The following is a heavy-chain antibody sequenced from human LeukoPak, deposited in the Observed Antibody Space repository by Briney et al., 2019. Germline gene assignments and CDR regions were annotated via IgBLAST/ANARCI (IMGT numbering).Heavy chain of an antibody. CDR3: ARHVPGAAGILRWFDP. CDR1: GGSISSSSYY. CDR2: IYYSGST. J-gene: IGHJ5*02. D-gene: IGHD6-13*01. Sequence: ASETLSPTCTVSGGSISSSSYYWGWIRQPPGKGLEWIGSIYYSGSTYYNPSLKSRVTISVDTSKNQSSLKLSSVTAADTAVYYCARHVPGAAGILRWFDPWGQGTLVTVSS. V-gene: IGHV4-39*01.